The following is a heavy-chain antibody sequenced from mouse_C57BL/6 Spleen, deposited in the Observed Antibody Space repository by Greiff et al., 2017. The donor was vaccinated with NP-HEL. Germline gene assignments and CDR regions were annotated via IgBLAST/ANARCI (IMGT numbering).Heavy chain of an antibody. CDR1: GYTFTEYT. V-gene: IGHV1-62-2*01. D-gene: IGHD4-1*01. Sequence: QVQLQQSGAELVKPGASVKLSCKASGYTFTEYTIHWVKQRPGQGLEWIGWFYPGSGSIKYNEKFKDKATLTVDKSSSKVYRELSRLTSEDFAVYFCARHERELGYFDYWGQGTTRTVSS. CDR3: ARHERELGYFDY. J-gene: IGHJ2*01. CDR2: FYPGSGSI.